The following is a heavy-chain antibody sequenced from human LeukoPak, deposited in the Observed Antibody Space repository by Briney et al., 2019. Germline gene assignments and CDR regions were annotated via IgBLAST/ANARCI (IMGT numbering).Heavy chain of an antibody. D-gene: IGHD2-2*01. CDR1: GYTFTGYY. CDR2: ISPNSGGT. Sequence: ASVKVSCKASGYTFTGYYMHWVRQAPGQGLEWMGWISPNSGGTNYAQKFQGRVTMTRDTSISTAYMELSRLRSDGTAVYYCARARKYCSSTSCYGFDPWGQGTLVTVSS. CDR3: ARARKYCSSTSCYGFDP. J-gene: IGHJ5*02. V-gene: IGHV1-2*02.